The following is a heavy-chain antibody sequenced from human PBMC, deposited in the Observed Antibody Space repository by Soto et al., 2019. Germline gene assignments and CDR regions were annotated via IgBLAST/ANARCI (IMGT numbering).Heavy chain of an antibody. J-gene: IGHJ4*02. CDR2: IKSTSSGGTT. D-gene: IGHD6-13*01. CDR3: TTGLGQQLEGFDY. V-gene: IGHV3-15*01. Sequence: EVQLVESGGDLVKPGGSLRLSCAASGFTFNNAWMSWVRQAPGKGLEWVGRIKSTSSGGTTDYAAPVRGRFTISRDDSKNMLYLQMNILKSEETAVYYCTTGLGQQLEGFDYWGQGTLLTVSS. CDR1: GFTFNNAW.